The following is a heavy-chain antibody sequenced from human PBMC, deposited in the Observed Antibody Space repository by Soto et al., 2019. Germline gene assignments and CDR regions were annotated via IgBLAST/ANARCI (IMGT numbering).Heavy chain of an antibody. CDR2: IYSGGST. J-gene: IGHJ6*02. D-gene: IGHD2-15*01. CDR1: GFTVSSNY. V-gene: IGHV3-66*01. Sequence: PGGSLRLSCAASGFTVSSNYMSWVRQAPGKGLEWVSVIYSGGSTYYADSVKGRFTISRDNSKNTLYLQMNSLRAEDTAVYYCASIYGGNPWHYYYGMDVWGQGTTVTVSS. CDR3: ASIYGGNPWHYYYGMDV.